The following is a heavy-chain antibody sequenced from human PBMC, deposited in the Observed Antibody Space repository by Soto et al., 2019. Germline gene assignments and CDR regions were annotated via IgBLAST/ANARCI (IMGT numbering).Heavy chain of an antibody. D-gene: IGHD5-12*01. CDR1: GFTFSSYG. J-gene: IGHJ4*02. CDR3: ARMMGWLQFYFDY. CDR2: IWYDGSNK. V-gene: IGHV3-33*01. Sequence: GGSLRLSCAASGFTFSSYGMHWVRQAPGKGLEWVAVIWYDGSNKYYADSVKGRFTISRDNSKNTLYLQMNSLRAEDTAVYYCARMMGWLQFYFDYWGQGTLVTVSS.